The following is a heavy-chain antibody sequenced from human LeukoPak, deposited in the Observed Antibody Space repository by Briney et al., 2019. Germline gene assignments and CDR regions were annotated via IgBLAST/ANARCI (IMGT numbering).Heavy chain of an antibody. CDR2: IYYSGST. CDR1: GGSISSSYY. CDR3: ARQPRYCRGGTCYGSLGQFDY. J-gene: IGHJ4*02. V-gene: IGHV4-39*01. D-gene: IGHD2-15*01. Sequence: SETLSLTCTVSGGSISSSYYWGWIRQPPGKGLEWIGIIYYSGSTYYNPSLKNRVTISVDTSKNQFSLKLSSVTAADTAVYYCARQPRYCRGGTCYGSLGQFDYWGQGTLVTVSS.